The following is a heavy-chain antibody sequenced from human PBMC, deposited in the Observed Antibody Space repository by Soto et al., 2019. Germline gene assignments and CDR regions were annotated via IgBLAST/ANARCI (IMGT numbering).Heavy chain of an antibody. CDR2: IDPSDSYT. D-gene: IGHD6-6*01. CDR3: SRTTESSSSHYYYYGMDV. V-gene: IGHV5-10-1*01. Sequence: GESVKISCKGSGYSFTSYWISWVRQMPGKGVEWMGRIDPSDSYTNYSPSFQGHVTISADKSISTAYLQWSSLKASDTAMYYCSRTTESSSSHYYYYGMDVWGQGTTVTVSS. J-gene: IGHJ6*02. CDR1: GYSFTSYW.